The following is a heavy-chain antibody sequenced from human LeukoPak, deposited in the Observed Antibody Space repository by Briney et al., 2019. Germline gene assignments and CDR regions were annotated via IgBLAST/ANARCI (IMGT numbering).Heavy chain of an antibody. D-gene: IGHD2-21*02. Sequence: PSETLSLTCTVSGGSISSYYWSWIRQPPGKGLEWIGYIYYSGSTNYNPSLKSRVTISVDTTKNQLSLKLSSVTAADAAVYYCARGLLFSWFDPWGQGTLVTVSS. CDR1: GGSISSYY. CDR3: ARGLLFSWFDP. V-gene: IGHV4-59*01. CDR2: IYYSGST. J-gene: IGHJ5*02.